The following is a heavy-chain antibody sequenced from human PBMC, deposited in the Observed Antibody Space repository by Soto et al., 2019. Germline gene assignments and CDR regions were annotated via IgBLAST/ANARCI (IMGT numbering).Heavy chain of an antibody. D-gene: IGHD2-2*02. CDR1: GFTFSNYW. V-gene: IGHV3-74*01. CDR3: ARDHCTTASCYTVWFDP. CDR2: ISSDGTTT. Sequence: GGSLRLCCAASGFTFSNYWVHWVRQAPGKGPVWVSRISSDGTTTNYADSVKGRFTVSRDNAENTLYLQMNSLRAEDTAVYYCARDHCTTASCYTVWFDPWGQGTLVTVSS. J-gene: IGHJ5*02.